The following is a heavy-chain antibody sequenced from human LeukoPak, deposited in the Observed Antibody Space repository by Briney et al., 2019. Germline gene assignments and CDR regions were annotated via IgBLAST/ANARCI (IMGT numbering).Heavy chain of an antibody. D-gene: IGHD3-3*01. CDR3: AKDLRFLEFGY. Sequence: GGSLRLSCAASGFTFSSYAMSWVRQAPGKGLEWVSSVSESGGSTYYADSVKGRFIISRDNSKNTLLLQMNSLRAEDTAVYYCAKDLRFLEFGYWGQGTLVTVSP. CDR2: VSESGGST. J-gene: IGHJ4*02. CDR1: GFTFSSYA. V-gene: IGHV3-23*01.